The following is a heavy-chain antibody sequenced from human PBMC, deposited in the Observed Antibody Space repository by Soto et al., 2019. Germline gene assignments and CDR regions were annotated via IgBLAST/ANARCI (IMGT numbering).Heavy chain of an antibody. CDR2: ISSSSSYI. J-gene: IGHJ4*02. D-gene: IGHD6-6*01. Sequence: EVQLVESGGGLVKPGGSLRLSCAASGFTFSSYSMNWVRQAPGKGLEWVSSISSSSSYIYYADSVKGRFTISRDNAKNSLYLQLNSLRAADTAVYYFSRYLYSSSARYFDYCCQGNLVTVSS. V-gene: IGHV3-21*01. CDR3: SRYLYSSSARYFDY. CDR1: GFTFSSYS.